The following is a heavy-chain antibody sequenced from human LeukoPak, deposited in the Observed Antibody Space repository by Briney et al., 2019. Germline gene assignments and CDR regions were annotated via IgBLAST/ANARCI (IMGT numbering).Heavy chain of an antibody. CDR1: GFTFSDYG. D-gene: IGHD1-26*01. J-gene: IGHJ1*01. CDR3: ARGGGSYLFQH. CDR2: LPYDGSNK. V-gene: IGHV3-30*02. Sequence: PGGSLRLSCAASGFTFSDYGMHWVRQAPGKGLEWVTFLPYDGSNKYYVESVKGRFTISRDNAKNSLYLQMNSLRAEDTAVYYCARGGGSYLFQHWGQGTLVTVSS.